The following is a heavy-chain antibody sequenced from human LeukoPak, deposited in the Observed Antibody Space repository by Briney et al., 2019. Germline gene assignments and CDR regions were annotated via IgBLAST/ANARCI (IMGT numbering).Heavy chain of an antibody. V-gene: IGHV3-30*18. CDR1: GFTFTGFG. J-gene: IGHJ6*02. CDR3: AKRYCSSTSCSYYYYYGMDV. D-gene: IGHD2-2*01. Sequence: PGGSLRLSCAASGFTFTGFGMHWVRQAPGKGLEWVAVISHDGNRKHYADSVKGRFTISRDNSKNTLYLQMNSLRAEDTAVYYCAKRYCSSTSCSYYYYYGMDVWGQGTTVTVSS. CDR2: ISHDGNRK.